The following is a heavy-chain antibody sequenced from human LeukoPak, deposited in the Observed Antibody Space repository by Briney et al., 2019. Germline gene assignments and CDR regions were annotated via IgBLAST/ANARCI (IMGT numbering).Heavy chain of an antibody. CDR2: IYSGGST. J-gene: IGHJ4*02. Sequence: GGSLRLSCAASGFTVSSNYMSWVRQAPGKGLEWVSVIYSGGSTYYADSVKGRFTISRDNSKNTLYLQMNSLRAEDTAVYYYARGDDGSGWYFDYWGQGTLVTVSS. CDR1: GFTVSSNY. V-gene: IGHV3-53*01. D-gene: IGHD6-19*01. CDR3: ARGDDGSGWYFDY.